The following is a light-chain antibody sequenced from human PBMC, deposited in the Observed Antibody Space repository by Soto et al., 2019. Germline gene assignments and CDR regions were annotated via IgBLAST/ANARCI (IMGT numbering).Light chain of an antibody. V-gene: IGKV1-5*01. Sequence: DIQMTQSPSTLYASVGDRVTITCRASQSIRSWLAWYQQKLGRAPRLLIYDASSLESGVPSRFSGSGYGTEFTLTISSLQPDDFATYYCQQYNTYSSLTFGGGTKVDIK. CDR3: QQYNTYSSLT. J-gene: IGKJ4*01. CDR2: DAS. CDR1: QSIRSW.